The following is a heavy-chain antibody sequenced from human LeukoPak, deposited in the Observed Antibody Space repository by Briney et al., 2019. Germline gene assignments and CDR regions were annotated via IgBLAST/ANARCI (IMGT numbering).Heavy chain of an antibody. Sequence: PGGSLRLSCAASGFTFSTSAMHWVRQAPGKGLEWVAVISYDGSNKYYADSVKGRFTISRDNSKNTLYLQMNSLRAEDTAVYHCAKDLEGITIFGAQGYWGQGTLVTVSS. D-gene: IGHD3-3*01. CDR3: AKDLEGITIFGAQGY. V-gene: IGHV3-30*18. J-gene: IGHJ4*02. CDR2: ISYDGSNK. CDR1: GFTFSTSA.